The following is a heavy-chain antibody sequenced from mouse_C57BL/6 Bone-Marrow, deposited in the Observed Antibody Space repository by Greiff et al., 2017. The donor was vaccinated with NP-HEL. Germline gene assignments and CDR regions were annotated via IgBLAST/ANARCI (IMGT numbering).Heavy chain of an antibody. CDR1: GYTFTDYY. CDR2: INPYNGGT. Sequence: VQLKESGPVLVKPGASVKMSCKASGYTFTDYYMNWVKQSHGKSLEWIGVINPYNGGTSYNQKFKGKATLTVDKSSSTAYMELNSLTSEDSAVYYCARETTVVALDYWGQGTTLTVSS. CDR3: ARETTVVALDY. V-gene: IGHV1-19*01. D-gene: IGHD1-1*01. J-gene: IGHJ2*01.